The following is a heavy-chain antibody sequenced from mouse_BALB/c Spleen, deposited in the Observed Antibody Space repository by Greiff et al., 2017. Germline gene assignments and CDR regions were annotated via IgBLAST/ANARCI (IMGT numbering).Heavy chain of an antibody. CDR3: ARAAYGNSD. CDR2: ISYDGSN. J-gene: IGHJ3*01. CDR1: GYSITSGYY. Sequence: EVQLQQSGPGLVKPSQSLSLTCSATGYSITSGYYWNWIRQFPGNKLEWMGYISYDGSNNYNPSLKNRISITRDTSKNQFFLKLNSVTTEDAATYYCARAAYGNSDWGQGTLVTVSA. D-gene: IGHD2-1*01. V-gene: IGHV3-6*02.